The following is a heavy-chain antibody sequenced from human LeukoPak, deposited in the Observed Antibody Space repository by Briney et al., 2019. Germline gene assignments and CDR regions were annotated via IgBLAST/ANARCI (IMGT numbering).Heavy chain of an antibody. CDR2: INHSGST. CDR3: AREGGFYRPLDY. D-gene: IGHD3-3*01. J-gene: IGHJ4*02. V-gene: IGHV4-34*01. Sequence: PSETLSLICAVYGGSFSGYYWSWIRQPPGKGLEWIGEINHSGSTNYNPSLKSRVTISVDTSKNQFSLKLSSVTAADTAVYYCAREGGFYRPLDYSGQGTLVTVSS. CDR1: GGSFSGYY.